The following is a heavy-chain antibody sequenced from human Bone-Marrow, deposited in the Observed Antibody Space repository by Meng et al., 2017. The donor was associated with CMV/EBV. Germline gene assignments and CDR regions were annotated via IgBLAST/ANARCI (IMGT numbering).Heavy chain of an antibody. V-gene: IGHV3-21*01. Sequence: GGSLRLSCAASGFTFSSYSMNWVRQAPGKGLKWVSSISSSSSYIYYADSVKGRFTISRDNAKNSLYLQMNSLRAEDTAVYYCAREPRIRGAFDIWGQGTMVTVSS. J-gene: IGHJ3*02. CDR2: ISSSSSYI. D-gene: IGHD2-15*01. CDR1: GFTFSSYS. CDR3: AREPRIRGAFDI.